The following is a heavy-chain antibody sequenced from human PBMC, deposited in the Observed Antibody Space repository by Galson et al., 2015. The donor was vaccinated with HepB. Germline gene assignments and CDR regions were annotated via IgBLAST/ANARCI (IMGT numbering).Heavy chain of an antibody. CDR3: AKDHYDFWSGYYGFGEVDY. V-gene: IGHV3-30*18. J-gene: IGHJ4*02. CDR1: GFTFSSYG. CDR2: ISYDGSNK. D-gene: IGHD3-3*01. Sequence: SLRLSCAASGFTFSSYGMHWVRQAPGKGLEWVAVISYDGSNKYYADSVKGRFTISRDNSKNTLYLQMNSLRAEDTAVYYCAKDHYDFWSGYYGFGEVDYWGQGTLVTVSS.